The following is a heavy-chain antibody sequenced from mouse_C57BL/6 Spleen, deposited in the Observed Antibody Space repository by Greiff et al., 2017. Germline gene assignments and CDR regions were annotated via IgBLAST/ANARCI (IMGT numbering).Heavy chain of an antibody. CDR2: INPGSGGT. CDR3: ARELLRRGDAMDY. D-gene: IGHD1-1*01. CDR1: GYAFTNYL. V-gene: IGHV1-54*01. J-gene: IGHJ4*01. Sequence: QVQLQQSGAELVRPGTSVKVSCKASGYAFTNYLIEWVKQRPGQGLEWIGVINPGSGGTNYNEKFKGKATLTADKSSSTAYMQLSSLTSEDSAVYFCARELLRRGDAMDYWGQGTSVTVSS.